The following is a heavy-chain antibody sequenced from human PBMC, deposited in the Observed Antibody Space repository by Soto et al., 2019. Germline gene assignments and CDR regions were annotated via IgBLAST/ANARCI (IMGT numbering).Heavy chain of an antibody. CDR2: ISSSSSTI. D-gene: IGHD6-6*01. J-gene: IGHJ5*02. CDR3: ARDAAGASYSSSSSLGGFDP. CDR1: GFTFSSYS. Sequence: GGSLRLSCAASGFTFSSYSMNWVRQAPGKGLEWVSYISSSSSTIYYADSVKGRFTISRDNAKNSLYLQMNSLRDEDTAVYYCARDAAGASYSSSSSLGGFDPWGQGTLVTVSS. V-gene: IGHV3-48*02.